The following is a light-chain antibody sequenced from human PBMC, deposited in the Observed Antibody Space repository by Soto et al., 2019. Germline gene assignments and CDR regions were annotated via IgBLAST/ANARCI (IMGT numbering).Light chain of an antibody. J-gene: IGLJ1*01. Sequence: QSALTQPASVSGSPGQSITISCTGTASDLAHYNYVSWYQHHPGKAPKLMIYEVTNRPSGISKRFSGSTSGNTATLTISGLQAEDEADYYCNSYTSSSTLNLFGTGTKVTVL. CDR3: NSYTSSSTLNL. CDR1: ASDLAHYNY. CDR2: EVT. V-gene: IGLV2-14*01.